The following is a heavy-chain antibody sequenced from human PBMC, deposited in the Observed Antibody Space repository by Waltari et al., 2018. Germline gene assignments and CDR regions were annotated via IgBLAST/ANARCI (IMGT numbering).Heavy chain of an antibody. J-gene: IGHJ4*02. CDR2: IYYRGSS. CDR3: ARASYYGDVDY. Sequence: QVHLQESGPGLVKPSETLSLSCTVSGGSIGSFYWSWIRQPPGKGLEWIGYIYYRGSSTYSPSLQSRVTMSVDTSKNHLSLKLSSVTAADTAVYYCARASYYGDVDYWGQGILVTVSS. CDR1: GGSIGSFY. D-gene: IGHD3-10*01. V-gene: IGHV4-59*12.